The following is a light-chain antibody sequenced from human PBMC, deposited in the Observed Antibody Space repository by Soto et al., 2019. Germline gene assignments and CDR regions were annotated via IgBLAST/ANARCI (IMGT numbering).Light chain of an antibody. V-gene: IGLV1-44*01. J-gene: IGLJ3*02. Sequence: QSVLSQPPSASGTPGQRVTISCSGSSSNIGSNAVSWYQHLPGTAPKLLIYSDGHRPSGVPDRFSGSKSGTSASLAISGLQSEDESDYYCATWDDSLNGWVFGGGTKLTVL. CDR3: ATWDDSLNGWV. CDR2: SDG. CDR1: SSNIGSNA.